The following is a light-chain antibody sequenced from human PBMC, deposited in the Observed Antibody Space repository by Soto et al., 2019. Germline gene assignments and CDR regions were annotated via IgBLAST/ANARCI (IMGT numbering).Light chain of an antibody. V-gene: IGKV1-39*01. CDR3: QQSYSTPT. J-gene: IGKJ5*01. Sequence: DSQMTQYPSSLPTSLGGRVPITCRPIQSISSYLNWYQHKPGKAPKLLIYGASSLQSGVPSRFSGSGSGTDCTLTISSLQPEDFATYYCQQSYSTPTFGQGTRLEI. CDR2: GAS. CDR1: QSISSY.